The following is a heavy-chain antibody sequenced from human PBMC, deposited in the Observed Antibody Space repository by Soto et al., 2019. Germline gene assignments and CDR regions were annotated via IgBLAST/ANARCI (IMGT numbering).Heavy chain of an antibody. CDR3: ARGRTASRITMVRGVSIRYFDY. Sequence: SETLSLTCAVYGGSFIGYYWIWIRQPPEKGLEWSGEINHSGSTNYNPSLKSRVTISVDTSKNQFSLKLSSVTAADTAVYYCARGRTASRITMVRGVSIRYFDYWGQGTLVTVSS. J-gene: IGHJ4*02. CDR2: INHSGST. V-gene: IGHV4-34*01. D-gene: IGHD3-10*01. CDR1: GGSFIGYY.